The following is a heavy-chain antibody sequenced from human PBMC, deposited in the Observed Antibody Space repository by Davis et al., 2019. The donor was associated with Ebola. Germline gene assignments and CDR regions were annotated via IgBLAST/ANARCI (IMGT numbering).Heavy chain of an antibody. CDR1: GYTFTNYA. J-gene: IGHJ3*02. V-gene: IGHV7-4-1*02. CDR2: INANTGNP. D-gene: IGHD3-22*01. CDR3: ARSTMTQDAFDI. Sequence: ASVKVSCKASGYTFTNYAINWVRQAPGQGLEWMGWINANTGNPMYAQAFTGRFVFSLDTSINTPYLQISSLKAEDTAVYYCARSTMTQDAFDIWGQGTMVTVSS.